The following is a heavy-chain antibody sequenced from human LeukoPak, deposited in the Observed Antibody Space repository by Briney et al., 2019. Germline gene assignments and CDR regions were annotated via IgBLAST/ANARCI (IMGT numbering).Heavy chain of an antibody. CDR2: ISGSGGST. J-gene: IGHJ4*02. V-gene: IGHV3-23*01. D-gene: IGHD1-7*01. Sequence: GGSLRLSCAASGFTFSSHWMHWVRQAPGKGLEWVSAISGSGGSTYYADSVKGRFTISRDNSKNTLYLQMNSLRAEDTAVYYCAKDGTGTTPVLFDYWGQGTLVTVSS. CDR3: AKDGTGTTPVLFDY. CDR1: GFTFSSHW.